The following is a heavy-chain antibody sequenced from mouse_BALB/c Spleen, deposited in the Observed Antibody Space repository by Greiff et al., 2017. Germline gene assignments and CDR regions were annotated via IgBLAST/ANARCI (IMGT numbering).Heavy chain of an antibody. CDR1: GYTFTSYV. CDR2: INPYNDGT. J-gene: IGHJ2*01. Sequence: LVESGPELVKPGASVKMSCKASGYTFTSYVMHWVKQKPGQGLEWIGYINPYNDGTKYNEKFKGKATLTSDKSSSTAYMELSSLTSEDSAVYYCARSNGNYVDYWGQGTTLTVSS. V-gene: IGHV1-14*01. CDR3: ARSNGNYVDY. D-gene: IGHD2-1*01.